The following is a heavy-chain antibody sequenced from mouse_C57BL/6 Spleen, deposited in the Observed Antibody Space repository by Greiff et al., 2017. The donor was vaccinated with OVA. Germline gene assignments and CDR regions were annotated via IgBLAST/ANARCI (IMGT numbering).Heavy chain of an antibody. CDR2: IDPETGGT. J-gene: IGHJ3*01. CDR3: AKGWFAY. Sequence: LQESGAELVRPGASVTLSCKASGYTFTDYEMHWVKQTPVHGLEWIGAIDPETGGTAYNQKFKGKAILTADKSSSTAYMQLSSLTSEDSAVYYCAKGWFAYWGQGTLVTVSA. V-gene: IGHV1-15*01. CDR1: GYTFTDYE.